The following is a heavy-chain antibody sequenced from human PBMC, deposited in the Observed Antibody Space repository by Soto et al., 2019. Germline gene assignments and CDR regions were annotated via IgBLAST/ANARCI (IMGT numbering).Heavy chain of an antibody. Sequence: GGSLRLSCAASGFTFSSYGMHWVRQAPGKGLEWVAVISYDGSNKYYADSVKGRFTISRDNSKNTLYLQMNSLRAEDTAVYYCAKVSPIVVVPAAIVNYGMDVWGQGTTVTVSS. CDR1: GFTFSSYG. CDR2: ISYDGSNK. CDR3: AKVSPIVVVPAAIVNYGMDV. D-gene: IGHD2-2*01. J-gene: IGHJ6*02. V-gene: IGHV3-30*18.